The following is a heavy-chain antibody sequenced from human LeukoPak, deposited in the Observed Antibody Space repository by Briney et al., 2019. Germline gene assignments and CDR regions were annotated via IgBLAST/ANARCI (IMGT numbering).Heavy chain of an antibody. CDR2: IYYSGST. Sequence: SETLSLTCTVWGGSICIYYGNWIRQPPGKGVVGIGYIYYSGSTNYNPSLESRVTISVDTSKKDFSLEVRSVAAADTAVYYCARLYDYGDYGFRSGMVYWGQGTLVTVSS. CDR1: GGSICIYY. V-gene: IGHV4-59*13. CDR3: ARLYDYGDYGFRSGMVY. J-gene: IGHJ4*02. D-gene: IGHD4-17*01.